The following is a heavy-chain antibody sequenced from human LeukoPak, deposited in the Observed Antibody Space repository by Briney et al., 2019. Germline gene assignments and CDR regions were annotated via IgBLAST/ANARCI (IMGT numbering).Heavy chain of an antibody. CDR2: ISTSWST. CDR3: AREMSYCSSSSCNVYYYFYMDV. V-gene: IGHV4-4*07. J-gene: IGHJ6*03. D-gene: IGHD2-2*01. Sequence: PSETLSLTCTVSGGSINNYYWTWIRQPAGKGLEWIGRISTSWSTNYNPSLKSRVTMSIDSSTNQFSLNLSSVTAADTAVYYCAREMSYCSSSSCNVYYYFYMDVWGKGTTVTVSS. CDR1: GGSINNYY.